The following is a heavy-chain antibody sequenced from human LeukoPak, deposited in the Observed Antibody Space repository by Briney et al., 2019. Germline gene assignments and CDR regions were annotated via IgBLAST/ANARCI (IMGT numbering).Heavy chain of an antibody. V-gene: IGHV4-34*01. Sequence: SETLSLTCGVYGGSFSGYSWSWIRQPPGKGLEWIGEINHGGSTNYNPSLKSRVSISLDTSKNQFSPKLTSVTAADTSVYYCARNDSGWFDFWGQGTLLTVSS. CDR1: GGSFSGYS. CDR3: ARNDSGWFDF. D-gene: IGHD5-12*01. CDR2: INHGGST. J-gene: IGHJ4*02.